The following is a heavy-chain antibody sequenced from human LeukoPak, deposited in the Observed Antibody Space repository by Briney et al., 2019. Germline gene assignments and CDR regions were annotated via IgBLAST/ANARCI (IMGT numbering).Heavy chain of an antibody. V-gene: IGHV1-18*01. J-gene: IGHJ4*02. Sequence: ASVKVSCKTSGYSFTSYGISWVRQAPGQGLEWVGWISSYSGNTNYAQKLQGRVTMTTDTSSSTAYMELRSLRSDDTAVYYCARDFDGEFDYWGQGTLVTVSS. CDR3: ARDFDGEFDY. CDR2: ISSYSGNT. CDR1: GYSFTSYG. D-gene: IGHD3-10*01.